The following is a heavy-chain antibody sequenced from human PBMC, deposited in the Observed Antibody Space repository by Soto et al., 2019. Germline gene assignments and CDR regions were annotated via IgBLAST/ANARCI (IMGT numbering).Heavy chain of an antibody. Sequence: QEQLVQSGAEVKEPGASVKVSCKASGYTCINYYIHWVRQAPGQGLEWMAIINPMGGSTNYAQEFQGRVTLTSDTSTSTVYMELSSLRFEDTAMFCCARDLAACDIWVQGTLVPVST. J-gene: IGHJ4*02. CDR3: ARDLAACDI. CDR1: GYTCINYY. V-gene: IGHV1-46*01. D-gene: IGHD6-13*01. CDR2: INPMGGST.